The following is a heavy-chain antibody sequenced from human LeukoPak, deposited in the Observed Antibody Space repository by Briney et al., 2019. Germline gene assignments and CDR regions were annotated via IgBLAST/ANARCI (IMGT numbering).Heavy chain of an antibody. CDR1: GYTFTSYD. J-gene: IGHJ4*02. CDR2: MNPNSGNT. CDR3: ARVTFGGVVADFDY. D-gene: IGHD3-16*02. V-gene: IGHV1-8*01. Sequence: ASVKVSCKASGYTFTSYDINWVRQATGQGLEWMGWMNPNSGNTGYAQKCQGRVTMTRNTSISTAYMELSSLRSEDTAVYYCARVTFGGVVADFDYWGQGTLVTVSS.